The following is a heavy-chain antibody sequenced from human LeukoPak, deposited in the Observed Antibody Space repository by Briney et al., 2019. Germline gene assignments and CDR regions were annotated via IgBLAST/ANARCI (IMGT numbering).Heavy chain of an antibody. D-gene: IGHD3-16*02. Sequence: ASVKVSCKASGYTFTSYVISGVRQAPGQGLEWMGSISPYNGNTKYTERLQGRVIMTTDTSTRTAYMELRSLRSDDTAVFYCARDQYDYTWGSYRPYFDSWGQGTLVTVSS. CDR2: ISPYNGNT. J-gene: IGHJ4*02. CDR3: ARDQYDYTWGSYRPYFDS. CDR1: GYTFTSYV. V-gene: IGHV1-18*04.